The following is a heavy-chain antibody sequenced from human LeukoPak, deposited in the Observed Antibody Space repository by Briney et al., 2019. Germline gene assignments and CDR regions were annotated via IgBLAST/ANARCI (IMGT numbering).Heavy chain of an antibody. Sequence: GGSLRLSCATSGFTVSGNYMSWVRPVPGKGLERVSVIYTGGGTAYADSVKGRFTISRDNSKNTLYLQMNSLRAEDTAVYYCAKDVLVGATTSTRGFDPWGQETLVTVSS. V-gene: IGHV3-66*01. CDR1: GFTVSGNY. J-gene: IGHJ5*02. D-gene: IGHD1-26*01. CDR3: AKDVLVGATTSTRGFDP. CDR2: IYTGGGT.